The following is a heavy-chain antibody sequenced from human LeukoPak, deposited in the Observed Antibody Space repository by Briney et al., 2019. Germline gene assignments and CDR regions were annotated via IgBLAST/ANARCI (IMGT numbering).Heavy chain of an antibody. D-gene: IGHD3-10*01. CDR3: AGAPTDYGSGSYRGEFDY. CDR2: IYYSGST. J-gene: IGHJ4*02. V-gene: IGHV4-59*01. CDR1: GGSISSYY. Sequence: PSETLSLTCTVSGGSISSYYWSWVRQPPVKGLEWIGYIYYSGSTNYNPSLKSRVTISVDTSKNQFSLKLSSVTAADTAVYYCAGAPTDYGSGSYRGEFDYWGQGTLVTVSS.